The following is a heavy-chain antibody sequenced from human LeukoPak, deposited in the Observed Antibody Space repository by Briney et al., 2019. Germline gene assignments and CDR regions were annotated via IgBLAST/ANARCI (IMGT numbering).Heavy chain of an antibody. Sequence: PGGSLRLSCEASGFNFSDVWMNWVRQAPGKGLEWIGRIKTKTDGRATEYAAPAKGRFTISRDDSKSTVYLHMNSLKTEDTALYYWVTRITSTGDYWGQGTLVTVSS. CDR2: IKTKTDGRAT. J-gene: IGHJ4*02. V-gene: IGHV3-15*01. CDR3: VTRITSTGDY. D-gene: IGHD3-16*01. CDR1: GFNFSDVW.